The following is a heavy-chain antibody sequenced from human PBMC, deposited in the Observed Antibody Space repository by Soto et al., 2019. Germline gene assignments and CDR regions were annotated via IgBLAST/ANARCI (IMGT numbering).Heavy chain of an antibody. V-gene: IGHV3-48*03. Sequence: GGSLRLSCAASGFTFSSYEMNWVRQAPGKGLEWVSYISSSGSTIYYADSVKGRFTISRDNAKNSLYLQMSSLRAEDTAVYYCARIYDFWDVWGQGTTVTVSS. D-gene: IGHD3-16*01. CDR2: ISSSGSTI. J-gene: IGHJ6*02. CDR1: GFTFSSYE. CDR3: ARIYDFWDV.